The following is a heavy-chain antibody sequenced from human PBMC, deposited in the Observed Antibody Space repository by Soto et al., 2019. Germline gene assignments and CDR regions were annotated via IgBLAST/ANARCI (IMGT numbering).Heavy chain of an antibody. D-gene: IGHD3-10*01. Sequence: QVQLVQSGAEVKKPGTSVKVSCKASGYIFSNYYMHWVRQAPGQGLEWMGVFNPSGDATHYAQSFQCRVSVTRDTSTSTVYMELSTLTSEDTAVYYCARRGMSKIGFDTWGQGTMVTVSS. CDR1: GYIFSNYY. V-gene: IGHV1-46*01. CDR2: FNPSGDAT. J-gene: IGHJ3*02. CDR3: ARRGMSKIGFDT.